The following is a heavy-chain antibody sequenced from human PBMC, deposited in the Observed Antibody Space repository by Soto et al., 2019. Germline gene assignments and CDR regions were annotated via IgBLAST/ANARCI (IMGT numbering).Heavy chain of an antibody. CDR1: GYTFTSYY. CDR2: INPSGGRT. CDR3: ARDQWPYPFFDY. V-gene: IGHV1-46*01. D-gene: IGHD6-19*01. Sequence: QVQLVQSGAEVKKPGASVKVSCKASGYTFTSYYMHWVRQAPGQGLEWMGIINPSGGRTSYAQKFQGRVTMTRDTSTSTVYMELSSLRSEDTAVYYCARDQWPYPFFDYWGQGTLVTVSS. J-gene: IGHJ4*02.